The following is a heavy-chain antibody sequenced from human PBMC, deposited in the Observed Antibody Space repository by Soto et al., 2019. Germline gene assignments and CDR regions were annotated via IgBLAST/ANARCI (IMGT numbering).Heavy chain of an antibody. V-gene: IGHV1-18*01. J-gene: IGHJ6*03. CDR2: ISAYNGNT. CDR1: GYTFTSYG. D-gene: IGHD5-18*01. CDR3: ATSPIARDSPSHYYYYYMDV. Sequence: QVQLVQSGAEVKKPGASVKVSCKASGYTFTSYGISWVRQAPGQGLEWMGWISAYNGNTNYAQKLQGRVTMTTDTSTSTAYMGLRSLRSDDTAVYYCATSPIARDSPSHYYYYYMDVWGKGTTVTVSS.